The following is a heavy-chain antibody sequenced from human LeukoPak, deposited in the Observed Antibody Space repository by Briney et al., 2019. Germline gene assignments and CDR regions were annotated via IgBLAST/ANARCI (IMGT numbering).Heavy chain of an antibody. CDR1: GFTFSNYA. V-gene: IGHV3-23*01. J-gene: IGHJ4*02. CDR3: AKVGGAIFGVVIRGYFDY. Sequence: GGSLRLSCAASGFTFSNYAMSWVRQAPGKGLEWVSGISGSGGSTFYADSVKGRFTISRDNSKNTLYLQMNSLRAEDTAVYYCAKVGGAIFGVVIRGYFDYWGQGTLVTVSS. D-gene: IGHD3-3*01. CDR2: ISGSGGST.